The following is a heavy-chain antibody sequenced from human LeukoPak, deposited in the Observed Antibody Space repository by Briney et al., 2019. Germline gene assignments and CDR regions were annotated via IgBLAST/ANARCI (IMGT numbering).Heavy chain of an antibody. CDR3: ARVAEAAAFDS. CDR1: GFTFSTYS. D-gene: IGHD6-13*01. CDR2: ISSNSRYI. J-gene: IGHJ4*02. V-gene: IGHV3-21*06. Sequence: GGSLRLSCAASGFTFSTYSMSWGRQAPGKGLEWVSSISSNSRYIYYADSMRGRFTISRDNAKNSLYLQMNSLKPEDTAVYYCARVAEAAAFDSWGQGTLVTVSS.